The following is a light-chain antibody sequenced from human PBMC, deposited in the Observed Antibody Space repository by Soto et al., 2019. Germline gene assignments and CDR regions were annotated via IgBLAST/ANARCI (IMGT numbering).Light chain of an antibody. V-gene: IGKV3-20*01. Sequence: EIVLTQSPGTLSLSPGERATLSCMASQSVSSSYLAWYQQKPGQAPRLLIYGASSRATGIPGRFSGSGSGTDFTLTISRLEPEDFAVYYCQQYGRSPFTFGPGTKVDIK. J-gene: IGKJ3*01. CDR2: GAS. CDR1: QSVSSSY. CDR3: QQYGRSPFT.